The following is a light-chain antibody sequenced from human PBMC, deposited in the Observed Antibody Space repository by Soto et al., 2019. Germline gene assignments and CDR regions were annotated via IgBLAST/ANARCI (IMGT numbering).Light chain of an antibody. J-gene: IGKJ5*01. CDR2: GAS. CDR3: QHYNSYPIT. CDR1: QSVNYN. V-gene: IGKV3D-15*01. Sequence: EIVLTQSPGTLSLSPGERATLSCRASQSVNYNLAWYQQKPGQAPRLLIYGASSRATGIPDRFSGSGSGTEFTLTISSLQPDDFATYYCQHYNSYPITFGQGTRLEIK.